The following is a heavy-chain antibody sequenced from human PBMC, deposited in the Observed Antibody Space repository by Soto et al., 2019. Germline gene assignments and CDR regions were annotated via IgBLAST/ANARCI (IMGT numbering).Heavy chain of an antibody. CDR3: AKDRGYYDSSGPAYYFDY. CDR2: ISYDGSNK. J-gene: IGHJ4*02. D-gene: IGHD3-22*01. Sequence: QVQLVESGGGVVQPGRSLRLSCAASGFTFSSYGMHWVRQAPGKGLEWVAVISYDGSNKYYADSVKGRFTISRDNSKNTLYLQMNSLRAEDTAVYYCAKDRGYYDSSGPAYYFDYWGQGTLVTVSS. V-gene: IGHV3-30*18. CDR1: GFTFSSYG.